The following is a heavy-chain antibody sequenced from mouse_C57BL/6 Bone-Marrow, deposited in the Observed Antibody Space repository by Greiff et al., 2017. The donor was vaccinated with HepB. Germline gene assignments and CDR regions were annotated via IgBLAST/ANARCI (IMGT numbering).Heavy chain of an antibody. J-gene: IGHJ4*01. CDR1: GYTFTSYW. V-gene: IGHV1-55*01. Sequence: QVQLQQPGAELVKPGASVKMSCKASGYTFTSYWITWVKQRPGQGLEWIGDIYPGSGSTNYNEKFKSKATLTVDTSSSTAYMQLSSQTSEDSAVYYCARVTPVVPHAMDFWGQGTSVTVSA. D-gene: IGHD1-1*01. CDR2: IYPGSGST. CDR3: ARVTPVVPHAMDF.